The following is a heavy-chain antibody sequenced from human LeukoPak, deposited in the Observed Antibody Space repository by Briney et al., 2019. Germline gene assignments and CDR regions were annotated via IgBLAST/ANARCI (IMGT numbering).Heavy chain of an antibody. CDR2: ISGSGATT. V-gene: IGHV3-23*01. CDR1: GFTFSNYA. D-gene: IGHD3-16*01. J-gene: IGHJ6*02. Sequence: GGSLRLSCAASGFTFSNYAMSWVRQAPGKGLEWVSVISGSGATTYYADSVKGRFTISRDNSKNTLYLQVDSLRAEDTAVYYCAKGLWGAYYYGMDVWGQGTTVTVSS. CDR3: AKGLWGAYYYGMDV.